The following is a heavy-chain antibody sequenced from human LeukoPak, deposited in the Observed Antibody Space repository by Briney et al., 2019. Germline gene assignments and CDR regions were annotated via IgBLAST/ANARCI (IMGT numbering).Heavy chain of an antibody. CDR1: GYSISSGYY. CDR2: IYHSGST. D-gene: IGHD3-3*01. Sequence: KTSETLSLTCTVSGYSISSGYYWGWIRQPPGQGLEWIGSIYHSGSTYYNPSLKSRVTILVDTSKNQFSLKLSSVTAADTAVYYCARYNYDFWSGYSKWFDPWGQGTLVTVSS. V-gene: IGHV4-38-2*02. J-gene: IGHJ5*02. CDR3: ARYNYDFWSGYSKWFDP.